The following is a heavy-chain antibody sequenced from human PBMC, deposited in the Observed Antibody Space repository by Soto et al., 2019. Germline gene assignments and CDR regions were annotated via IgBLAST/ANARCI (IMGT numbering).Heavy chain of an antibody. J-gene: IGHJ4*02. V-gene: IGHV4-39*01. CDR2: IYYSGST. D-gene: IGHD3-3*01. Sequence: SETLSLTCTVSGGSISSSSYYWGWIRQPPGKGLEWIGSIYYSGSTYYNPSLKSRVTISVDTSKNQFSLKLSSVTAADTAVYYCARLIGVAPMVDYWGQRTLVTVSS. CDR1: GGSISSSSYY. CDR3: ARLIGVAPMVDY.